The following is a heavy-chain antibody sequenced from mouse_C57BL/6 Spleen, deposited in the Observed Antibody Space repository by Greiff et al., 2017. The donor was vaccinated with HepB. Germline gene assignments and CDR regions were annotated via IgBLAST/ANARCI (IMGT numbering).Heavy chain of an antibody. V-gene: IGHV1-63*01. Sequence: QVHVKQSGAELVRPGTSVKMSCKASGYTFTNYWIGWAKQRPGHGLEWIGDIYPGGGYTNYNEKFKGKATLTADKSSSTAYMQFSSLTSEDSAIYYCARYYGSSYGYWYFDVWGTGTTVTVSS. J-gene: IGHJ1*03. CDR1: GYTFTNYW. CDR3: ARYYGSSYGYWYFDV. D-gene: IGHD1-1*01. CDR2: IYPGGGYT.